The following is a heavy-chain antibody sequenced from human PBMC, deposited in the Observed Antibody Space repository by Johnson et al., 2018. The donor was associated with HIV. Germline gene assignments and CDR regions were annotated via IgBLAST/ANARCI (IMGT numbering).Heavy chain of an antibody. CDR3: AKDLAFRDDAFDI. D-gene: IGHD2-21*01. CDR1: GFTFSSYG. V-gene: IGHV3-30*02. J-gene: IGHJ3*02. Sequence: QEKLVESGGGVVQPGGSLRLSCAASGFTFSSYGMHWVRQAPGKGLEWVAFIRYDGSNKYYADSVKGRFTISRDNSKNTLYLQMNSLRAEDTAVYYCAKDLAFRDDAFDIWGQGTMVTVSS. CDR2: IRYDGSNK.